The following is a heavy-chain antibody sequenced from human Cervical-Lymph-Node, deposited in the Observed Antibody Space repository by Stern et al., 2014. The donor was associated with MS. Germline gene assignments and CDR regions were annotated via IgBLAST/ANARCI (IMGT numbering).Heavy chain of an antibody. Sequence: VQLVESGAEVKKPGSSVKVSCKASGGTFSSYAINWVRQAPGQGPEWMGGIIPVLGTANDAQKVQGRVTITADESTSTAYMELISLRSEDAAVYYCARDSRHYDASYYFDSWGQGTLVTVSS. CDR3: ARDSRHYDASYYFDS. J-gene: IGHJ4*02. D-gene: IGHD3-16*01. CDR1: GGTFSSYA. V-gene: IGHV1-69*01. CDR2: IIPVLGTA.